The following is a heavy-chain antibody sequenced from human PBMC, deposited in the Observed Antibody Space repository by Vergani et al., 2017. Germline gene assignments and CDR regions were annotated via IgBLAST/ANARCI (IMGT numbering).Heavy chain of an antibody. J-gene: IGHJ6*03. V-gene: IGHV3-9*01. CDR3: ARSGYCAHGVCYMTYYYYMDV. CDR2: INWNSDSI. D-gene: IGHD2-8*01. Sequence: DVDLVESGGGLVQPGRSLRLSCAASGFTFDDYAMHWVRQAPGKGLEWVSGINWNSDSIAYADSVKGRFTISRDNAKNSLYLQMNNLRAADTAVYYCARSGYCAHGVCYMTYYYYMDVWGKGTAVTVSS. CDR1: GFTFDDYA.